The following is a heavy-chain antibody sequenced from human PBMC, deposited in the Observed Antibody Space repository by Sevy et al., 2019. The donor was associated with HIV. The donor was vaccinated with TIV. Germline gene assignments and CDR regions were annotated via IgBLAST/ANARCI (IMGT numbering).Heavy chain of an antibody. CDR1: GYTFTCYD. Sequence: ASVKVSCKASGYTFTCYDINWVRQATGQGLEWMGWMNPSSGNTGYAQMFQGRVTMTRNTSISTAYMELSSLRSEDTAVYYCARAARERYYYDSSGYSIYYYYGMDVWGQGTTVTVSS. D-gene: IGHD3-22*01. CDR2: MNPSSGNT. J-gene: IGHJ6*02. CDR3: ARAARERYYYDSSGYSIYYYYGMDV. V-gene: IGHV1-8*01.